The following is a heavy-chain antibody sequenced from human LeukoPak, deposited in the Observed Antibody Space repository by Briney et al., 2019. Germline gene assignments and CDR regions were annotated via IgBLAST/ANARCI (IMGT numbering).Heavy chain of an antibody. Sequence: ASVKVSCKASGYTFTSYPMNWVRQAPGQGLEWMGLINTNTGNPTYAQGFTGRFVFSLDTSVSTAYLQISSLKAEDTAVYYCARASQMYYYDSSGFSNYWGQGTLVTVSS. J-gene: IGHJ4*02. CDR1: GYTFTSYP. CDR3: ARASQMYYYDSSGFSNY. V-gene: IGHV7-4-1*02. CDR2: INTNTGNP. D-gene: IGHD3-22*01.